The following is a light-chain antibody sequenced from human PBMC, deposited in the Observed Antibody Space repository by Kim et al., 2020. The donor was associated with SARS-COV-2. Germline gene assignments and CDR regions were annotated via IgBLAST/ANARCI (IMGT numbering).Light chain of an antibody. Sequence: GQGVSISCSGSSSNIGGNTVYWYQQVPGTAPKVLMYNYSPRPSGVPDRFSGSKSGTSASLAISGLQSEDEADYYCATWDDSLKGYVFGTGTKVTVL. J-gene: IGLJ1*01. CDR2: NYS. CDR1: SSNIGGNT. CDR3: ATWDDSLKGYV. V-gene: IGLV1-44*01.